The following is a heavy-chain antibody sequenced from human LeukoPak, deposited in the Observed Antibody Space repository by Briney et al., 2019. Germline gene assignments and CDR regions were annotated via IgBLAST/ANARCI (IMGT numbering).Heavy chain of an antibody. CDR1: GGSFSGYY. CDR3: ARRTTEDYDSSGTNDY. Sequence: SETLSLTCAVYGGSFSGYYWSWIRRPPGKGLEWIGKINHSGSTNYNPSLKSRVTISVDTSKNQFSLKLSSVTAADTAVYYCARRTTEDYDSSGTNDYWGQGTLVTVSS. V-gene: IGHV4-34*01. D-gene: IGHD3-22*01. CDR2: INHSGST. J-gene: IGHJ4*02.